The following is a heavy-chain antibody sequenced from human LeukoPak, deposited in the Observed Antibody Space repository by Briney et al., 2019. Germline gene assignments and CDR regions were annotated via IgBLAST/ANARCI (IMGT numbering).Heavy chain of an antibody. Sequence: KASETLSLTCTVSGGSISSSSYYWGWIRQPPGKGLEWIGSIYYSGSTYYNPSLKSRVTISVDTSKNQFSLKLSSVTAADTAVYYCASLYGSGSYYPSDYWGQGTLVTVSS. D-gene: IGHD3-10*01. CDR1: GGSISSSSYY. J-gene: IGHJ4*02. V-gene: IGHV4-39*07. CDR2: IYYSGST. CDR3: ASLYGSGSYYPSDY.